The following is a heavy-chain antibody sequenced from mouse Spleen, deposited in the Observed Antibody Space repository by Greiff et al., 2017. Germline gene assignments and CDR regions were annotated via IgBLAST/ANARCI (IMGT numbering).Heavy chain of an antibody. D-gene: IGHD4-1*02. CDR1: GFTFSSYT. Sequence: EVKLMESGGGLVKPGGSLKLSCAASGFTFSSYTMSWVRQTPEKRLEWVATISSGGSYTYYPDSVKGRFTISRDNAKNTLYLQMSSLKSEDTAMYYCTRDLSTGTGFAYWGQGTLVTVSA. V-gene: IGHV5-6-4*01. CDR2: ISSGGSYT. J-gene: IGHJ3*01. CDR3: TRDLSTGTGFAY.